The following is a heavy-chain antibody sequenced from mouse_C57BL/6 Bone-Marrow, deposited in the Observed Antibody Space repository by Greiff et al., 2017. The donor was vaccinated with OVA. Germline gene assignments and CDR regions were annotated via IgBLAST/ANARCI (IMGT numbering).Heavy chain of an antibody. J-gene: IGHJ3*01. CDR1: GYTFTDYY. CDR3: ARQLRLTWFAY. D-gene: IGHD3-2*02. CDR2: IFPGSGST. Sequence: VKLMESGPELVKPGASVKISCKASGYTFTDYYINWVKQRPGQGLEWIGWIFPGSGSTYYNEKFKGKATLTVDKSSSTAYMLLSSLTSEDSAVYFCARQLRLTWFAYWGQGTLVTVSA. V-gene: IGHV1-75*01.